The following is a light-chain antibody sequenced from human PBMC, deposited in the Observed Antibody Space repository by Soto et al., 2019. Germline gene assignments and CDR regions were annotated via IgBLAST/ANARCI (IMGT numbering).Light chain of an antibody. J-gene: IGKJ1*01. CDR1: QSVRSN. Sequence: EIVMTHSTASLSVSPGDRATLSCRASQSVRSNLAWYQQKPGQAPRLLIYGASSRATGIPGRFSGSGSGTDFTLTISRLEPEDFAVYYCQQYGSSGTFGQGTKVDIK. CDR2: GAS. V-gene: IGKV3-15*01. CDR3: QQYGSSGT.